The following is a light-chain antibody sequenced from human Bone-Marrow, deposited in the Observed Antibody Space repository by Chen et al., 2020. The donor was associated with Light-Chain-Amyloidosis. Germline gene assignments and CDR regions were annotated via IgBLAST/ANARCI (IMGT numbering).Light chain of an antibody. Sequence: QSALTQPASVSGSPGQSITIPCTGSSSDVGNYNLVSWYQQHHGKAPKLMIFEVNKRPSGVSTRFSGSKSGNTASLTISGLLAEDEADYHCGSYAGSNTVVFGGGTKLTVL. V-gene: IGLV2-23*02. J-gene: IGLJ2*01. CDR3: GSYAGSNTVV. CDR1: SSDVGNYNL. CDR2: EVN.